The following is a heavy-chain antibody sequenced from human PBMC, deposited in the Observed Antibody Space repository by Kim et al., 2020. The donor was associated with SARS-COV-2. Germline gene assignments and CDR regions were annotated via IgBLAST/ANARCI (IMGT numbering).Heavy chain of an antibody. Sequence: GGSLRLSCAASGFTVSSNYMSWVRQAPGKGLEWVSVIYSGGSTYYADSVKGRFTISRHNSKNTLYLQMNSLRAEDTAVYYCARDSWLGYYYYGMDVWSQGTTVTVSS. V-gene: IGHV3-53*04. J-gene: IGHJ6*02. CDR3: ARDSWLGYYYYGMDV. D-gene: IGHD3-10*01. CDR2: IYSGGST. CDR1: GFTVSSNY.